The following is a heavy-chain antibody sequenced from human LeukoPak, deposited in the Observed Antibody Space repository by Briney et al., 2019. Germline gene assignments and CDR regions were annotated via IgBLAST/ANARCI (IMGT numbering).Heavy chain of an antibody. CDR3: VRVIHYDFWSGSDWFDP. CDR1: GGSIISNDYY. CDR2: IHYTGST. V-gene: IGHV4-39*07. Sequence: SETLSLTCTVSGGSIISNDYYWAWIRQPPGKGLEWIGSIHYTGSTYYSSSLKSRVTMSVDTSKNQFSLRLSSVTAADTAVYYCVRVIHYDFWSGSDWFDPWGQGTLVTVSS. D-gene: IGHD3-3*01. J-gene: IGHJ5*01.